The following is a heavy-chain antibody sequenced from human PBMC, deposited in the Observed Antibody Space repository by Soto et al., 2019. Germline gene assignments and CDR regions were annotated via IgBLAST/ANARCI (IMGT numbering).Heavy chain of an antibody. V-gene: IGHV1-18*01. Sequence: QVQLVQSGAEVKKPGASVKVSCKASGYTFASYAISWMRQAPGQGLEWMGWISAYNGNTNYAQKLQGRVTMTTDTSTSTAYMALRSLKSDGTAVYYCAGDPPQPDYWGQGTLETVSS. CDR2: ISAYNGNT. CDR3: AGDPPQPDY. J-gene: IGHJ4*02. CDR1: GYTFASYA.